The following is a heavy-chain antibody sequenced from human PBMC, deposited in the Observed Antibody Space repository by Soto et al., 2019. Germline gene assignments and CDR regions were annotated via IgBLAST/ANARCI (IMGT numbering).Heavy chain of an antibody. Sequence: QVQLVQSGAEVKKPGASVKVSCKASGYTFTSYGISWVRQAPGQGLEWMGWISAYNGNTNYAQKLQGRVTMTTDTATSTAYMELRSLRSDDTAVYYCAAPTGTTSRKNYYYGMDVWGQGTTVTVSS. J-gene: IGHJ6*02. CDR2: ISAYNGNT. D-gene: IGHD1-7*01. CDR1: GYTFTSYG. V-gene: IGHV1-18*04. CDR3: AAPTGTTSRKNYYYGMDV.